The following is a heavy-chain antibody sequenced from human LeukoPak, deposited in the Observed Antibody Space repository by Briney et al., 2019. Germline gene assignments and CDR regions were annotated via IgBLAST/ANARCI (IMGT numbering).Heavy chain of an antibody. Sequence: PSETLSLTYTVSGGSISSGGYYWSWIRQHPGKGLEWIGYIHYSGSTYYNPSLKSRVTISVDTSKNQFPLKLSSVTAADTAVYYCARGNSLYAFDIWGQGTMVTVSS. J-gene: IGHJ3*02. CDR1: GGSISSGGYY. CDR3: ARGNSLYAFDI. CDR2: IHYSGST. V-gene: IGHV4-61*08. D-gene: IGHD4-23*01.